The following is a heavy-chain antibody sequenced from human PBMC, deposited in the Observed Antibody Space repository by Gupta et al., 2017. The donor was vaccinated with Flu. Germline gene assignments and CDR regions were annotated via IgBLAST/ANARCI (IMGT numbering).Heavy chain of an antibody. CDR1: GFDFNSYE. Sequence: SGFDFNSYEMSWVRQAPGRGLEWVAFISSSAVTYYTDPGRGRFTISRDNANNLLYLQMSSRRGEDTAVYYCARGHWDNWGQGNRGTVSS. V-gene: IGHV3-48*03. CDR3: ARGHWDN. CDR2: ISSSAVT. J-gene: IGHJ4*02.